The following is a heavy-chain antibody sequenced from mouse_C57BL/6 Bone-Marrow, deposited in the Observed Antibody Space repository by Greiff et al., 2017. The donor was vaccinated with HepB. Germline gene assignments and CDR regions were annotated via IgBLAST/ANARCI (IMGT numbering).Heavy chain of an antibody. CDR3: ARPCYYGSRYFDV. V-gene: IGHV1-72*01. Sequence: QVQLQQSGAELVKPGASVKLSCKASGYTFTSYWMHWVKQRPGRGLEWIGRIDPNSGGTKYNEKFKSKATLTVDKPSSTAYMQLSSLTSEDSAVYYCARPCYYGSRYFDVWGTGTTVTVSS. CDR2: IDPNSGGT. D-gene: IGHD1-1*01. CDR1: GYTFTSYW. J-gene: IGHJ1*03.